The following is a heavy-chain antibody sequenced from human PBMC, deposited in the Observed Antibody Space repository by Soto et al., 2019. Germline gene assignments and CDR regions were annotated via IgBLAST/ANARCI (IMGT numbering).Heavy chain of an antibody. CDR3: ARDYRDGYSYWIFDY. CDR2: IYYSGST. CDR1: GGSISSYY. D-gene: IGHD5-18*01. Sequence: SETLSLTCTVSGGSISSYYWSWIRQPPGKGLEWIGYIYYSGSTNYNPSLKSRVTISVDTSKNQFSLKLSSVTAADTAVYYCARDYRDGYSYWIFDYWGQGTLVTVSS. V-gene: IGHV4-59*01. J-gene: IGHJ4*02.